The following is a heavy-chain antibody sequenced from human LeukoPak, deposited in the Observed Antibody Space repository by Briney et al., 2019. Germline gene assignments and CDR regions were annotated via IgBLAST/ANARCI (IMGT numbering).Heavy chain of an antibody. CDR2: ISGSGGST. CDR1: GFTFNNYG. D-gene: IGHD3-10*01. CDR3: AKYMVRGVITTYYGMDV. J-gene: IGHJ6*02. Sequence: GGSLRLSCEGSGFTFNNYGMSWVRQAPGKGLEWVSAISGSGGSTYYADSVKGRFTISRDNSKNTLYLQMNSLRAEDTAVYYCAKYMVRGVITTYYGMDVWGQGTTVTVSS. V-gene: IGHV3-23*01.